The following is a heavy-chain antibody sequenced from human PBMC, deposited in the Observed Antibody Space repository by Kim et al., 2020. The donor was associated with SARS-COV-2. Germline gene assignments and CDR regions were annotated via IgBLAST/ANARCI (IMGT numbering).Heavy chain of an antibody. D-gene: IGHD6-13*01. J-gene: IGHJ5*02. CDR3: ARGYTLGIAAGWFDP. V-gene: IGHV6-1*01. Sequence: VSVKSRITINPDTSKNQFSLQLNSVTPEDTAVYYCARGYTLGIAAGWFDPWGQGTLVTVSS.